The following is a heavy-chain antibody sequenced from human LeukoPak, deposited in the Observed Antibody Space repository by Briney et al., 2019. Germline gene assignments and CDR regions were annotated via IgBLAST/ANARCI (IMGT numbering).Heavy chain of an antibody. Sequence: GGSLRLSCTASGFSFSSYAMSWVRQAPGEGLEWISGISGSGGTTFYADSVKGRFTISRDNSKNTLYLQMNSLRAEDTAVYYCASGRIAAVNYYYYYGMDVWGQGTTVTVSS. D-gene: IGHD6-13*01. J-gene: IGHJ6*02. CDR3: ASGRIAAVNYYYYYGMDV. CDR1: GFSFSSYA. V-gene: IGHV3-23*01. CDR2: ISGSGGTT.